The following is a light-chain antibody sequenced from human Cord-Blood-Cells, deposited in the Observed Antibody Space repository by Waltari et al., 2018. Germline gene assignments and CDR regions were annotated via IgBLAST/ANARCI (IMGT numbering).Light chain of an antibody. Sequence: QSALTQPTSVSGSPGQSITISCTGTSSNVGSYNLYSWYQQHPGNAPNLMIYEGSKRPSGVSNRFSGSKSGNTASLTISGLQAEDEADYYCCSYAGSSTLYVFGTGTKVTVL. CDR2: EGS. CDR1: SSNVGSYNL. J-gene: IGLJ1*01. V-gene: IGLV2-23*03. CDR3: CSYAGSSTLYV.